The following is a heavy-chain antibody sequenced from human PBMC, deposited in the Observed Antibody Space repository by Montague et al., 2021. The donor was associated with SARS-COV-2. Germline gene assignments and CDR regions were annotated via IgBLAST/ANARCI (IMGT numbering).Heavy chain of an antibody. Sequence: SETLSLTCAVHGGSFSTYSWNWIRQPPGKGLEWIGEIHHGGSTNYNPSLKSRVTISADTSKNQFSLKLTSVAAADTAVYYCARLGGGVVPSPILGVGPYYSYYCMDVWGKGTTVTVSS. CDR3: ARLGGGVVPSPILGVGPYYSYYCMDV. D-gene: IGHD3-10*01. CDR2: IHHGGST. J-gene: IGHJ6*03. V-gene: IGHV4-34*01. CDR1: GGSFSTYS.